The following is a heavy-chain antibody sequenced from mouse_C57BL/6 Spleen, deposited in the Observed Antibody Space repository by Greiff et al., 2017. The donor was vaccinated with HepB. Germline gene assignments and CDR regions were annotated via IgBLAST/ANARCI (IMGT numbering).Heavy chain of an antibody. J-gene: IGHJ3*01. CDR2: IDPANGNT. CDR3: VRVLYDGYSFAY. V-gene: IGHV14-3*01. CDR1: GFNIKNTY. Sequence: VQLKQSVAELVRPGASVKLSCTASGFNIKNTYMHWVKQRPEQGLEWIGRIDPANGNTKYAPKFQGKATITADTSSNTAYLQLSSLTSEDTAFYYCVRVLYDGYSFAYWGQGTLVTVSA. D-gene: IGHD2-3*01.